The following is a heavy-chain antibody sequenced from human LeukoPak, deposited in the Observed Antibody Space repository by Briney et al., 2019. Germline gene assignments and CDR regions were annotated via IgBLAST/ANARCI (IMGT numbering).Heavy chain of an antibody. J-gene: IGHJ4*02. D-gene: IGHD3-22*01. CDR1: GCTFSSYA. CDR3: ARDMYDSSGYLFDY. V-gene: IGHV3-30-3*01. Sequence: AGGSLRLSCAASGCTFSSYAMHWGGQAPRKGLEWVAVISSDGSNKYYAYSVTGRFTISTDNSKNTLYLQMNSLRAEDTAVYYCARDMYDSSGYLFDYWGQGTLVTVSS. CDR2: ISSDGSNK.